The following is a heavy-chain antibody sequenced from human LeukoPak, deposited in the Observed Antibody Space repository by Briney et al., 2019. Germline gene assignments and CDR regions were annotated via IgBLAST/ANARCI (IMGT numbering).Heavy chain of an antibody. CDR3: ARLDYRYSSGWYAPSTFDY. D-gene: IGHD6-19*01. CDR2: IYYSGST. V-gene: IGHV4-39*07. CDR1: GGSISSSSYY. Sequence: SETLSLTCTVSGGSISSSSYYWGGIRQPPGKGLEWIGSIYYSGSTYYNPSLKSRVTISVDTSKNQFSLKLSSVTAADTAVYYCARLDYRYSSGWYAPSTFDYWGQGTLVTVSS. J-gene: IGHJ4*02.